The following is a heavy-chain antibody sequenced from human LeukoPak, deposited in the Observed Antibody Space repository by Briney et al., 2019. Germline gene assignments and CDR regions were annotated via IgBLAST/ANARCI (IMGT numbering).Heavy chain of an antibody. D-gene: IGHD5-12*01. Sequence: ASVKVSCKASGGTFSSYAISWVRQAPGQGLEWMGGIVPIFGTANYAQKFQGRVTITTDESTSTAYMELSSLRSEDTAVYYCARYSGYDSPDPYYYYYMDVWGKGTTVTVSS. V-gene: IGHV1-69*05. J-gene: IGHJ6*03. CDR1: GGTFSSYA. CDR3: ARYSGYDSPDPYYYYYMDV. CDR2: IVPIFGTA.